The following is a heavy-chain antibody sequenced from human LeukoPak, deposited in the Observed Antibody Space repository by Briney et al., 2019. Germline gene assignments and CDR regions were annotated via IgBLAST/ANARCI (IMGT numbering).Heavy chain of an antibody. Sequence: GGSLRLSCAASGFTFDDYAMHWVRQAPGKGLEWVEVISYDGSNKYYADAVKGRFTISRDNSKNTLYLQMNSLRAEDTAVYYCAKDYYDSSGPFDYWGQGTLVTVSS. CDR2: ISYDGSNK. J-gene: IGHJ4*02. CDR3: AKDYYDSSGPFDY. V-gene: IGHV3-30*18. CDR1: GFTFDDYA. D-gene: IGHD3-22*01.